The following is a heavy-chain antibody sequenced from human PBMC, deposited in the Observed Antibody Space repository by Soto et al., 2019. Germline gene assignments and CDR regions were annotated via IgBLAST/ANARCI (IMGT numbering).Heavy chain of an antibody. CDR1: GGSISSSSYY. CDR2: IYYSGST. J-gene: IGHJ4*02. Sequence: QLQLQESGPGLVKPSETLSLTCTVSGGSISSSSYYWGWIRQPPGKGLEWIGSIYYSGSTYYNPSLKSRVTISVDTSKNQFSLKLSSVTAADTAVYYCARLAISSGYSYGQRIELVDYWGQGTLVTVSS. CDR3: ARLAISSGYSYGQRIELVDY. D-gene: IGHD5-18*01. V-gene: IGHV4-39*01.